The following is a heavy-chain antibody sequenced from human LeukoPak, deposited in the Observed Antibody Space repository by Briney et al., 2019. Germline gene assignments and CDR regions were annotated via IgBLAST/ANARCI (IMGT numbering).Heavy chain of an antibody. V-gene: IGHV1-18*01. Sequence: GASVKVSCKASGYTFTSYGISWVRQAPGQGLEWMGWISAYNGNTNYAQKLQGRVTMTTDTSTSTAYMELRSLRSDDTAVCYCARDIGNYDSSGYSTPRTVDYWGQGTLVTVSS. CDR2: ISAYNGNT. J-gene: IGHJ4*02. CDR3: ARDIGNYDSSGYSTPRTVDY. D-gene: IGHD3-22*01. CDR1: GYTFTSYG.